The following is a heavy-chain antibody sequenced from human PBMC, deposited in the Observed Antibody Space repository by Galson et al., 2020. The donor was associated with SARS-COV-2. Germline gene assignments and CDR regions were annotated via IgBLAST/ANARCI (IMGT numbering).Heavy chain of an antibody. CDR3: ARDLLTTMVRGVIKRDCFDP. D-gene: IGHD3-10*01. J-gene: IGHJ5*02. Sequence: SETLSLTCTVSGYSISSGYYWGWIRQPPGKGLAWIGSIYHSGSTYYNPSLKSRVTISVDTSKNQFSLKLSSVTAADTAVYYCARDLLTTMVRGVIKRDCFDPWGQGTLVTVSS. CDR1: GYSISSGYY. V-gene: IGHV4-38-2*02. CDR2: IYHSGST.